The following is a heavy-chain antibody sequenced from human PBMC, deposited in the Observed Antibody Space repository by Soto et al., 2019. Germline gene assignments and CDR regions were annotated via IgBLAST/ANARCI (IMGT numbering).Heavy chain of an antibody. CDR2: IYYSGST. J-gene: IGHJ5*02. CDR3: ARDSADEWGLPLGWFDP. Sequence: SETLSLTCTVSGGSISSYYWSWIRQPPGKGLEWIGYIYYSGSTNYNPSLKSRVTISVDTSKNQFSLKLSSVTAADTAVYYCARDSADEWGLPLGWFDPWGQGTLVTVSS. D-gene: IGHD1-26*01. V-gene: IGHV4-59*01. CDR1: GGSISSYY.